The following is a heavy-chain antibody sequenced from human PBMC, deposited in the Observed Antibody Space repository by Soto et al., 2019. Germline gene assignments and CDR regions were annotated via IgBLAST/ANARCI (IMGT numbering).Heavy chain of an antibody. V-gene: IGHV4-4*07. CDR3: ARGAVPADY. CDR1: GGSLSNYY. CDR2: IYASGST. Sequence: QVQLQESGPGLVKASETLSLTCTVSGGSLSNYYWSWIRQPAGQGLEWIGRIYASGSTDYNPSLKRRVTMSIDTSDNHVSLQLSSVTAADTARYYCARGAVPADYWGQGTLVTVSS. D-gene: IGHD4-17*01. J-gene: IGHJ4*02.